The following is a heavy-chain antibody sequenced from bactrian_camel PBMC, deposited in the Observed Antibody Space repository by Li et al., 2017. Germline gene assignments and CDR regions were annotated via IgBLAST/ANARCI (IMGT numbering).Heavy chain of an antibody. V-gene: IGHV3S53*01. D-gene: IGHD6*01. J-gene: IGHJ4*01. CDR1: FLTYNNNC. CDR3: AVADVRCGDSWFYFGN. Sequence: VQLVESGGGSVQAGGSLKLSCAASFLTYNNNCMGWFRQAPGLEREGVAAIDSDRSASYADFVKGRFIISKDSAKNTLHLQMNSLKPEDTGKYYCAVADVRCGDSWFYFGNWGQGTQVTVS. CDR2: IDSDRSA.